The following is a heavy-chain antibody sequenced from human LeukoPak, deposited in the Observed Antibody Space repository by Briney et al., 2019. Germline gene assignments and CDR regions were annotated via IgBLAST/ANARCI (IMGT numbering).Heavy chain of an antibody. CDR3: ARAYSSGWPSSRYYYGMDV. CDR2: ISAYNGNT. CDR1: GYTFTSYG. D-gene: IGHD6-19*01. Sequence: GVSVKVSCKASGYTFTSYGISWVRQAPGQGLEWMGWISAYNGNTNYAQKLQGRVTMTTDTSTSTAYMELRSLRSDDTAVYYCARAYSSGWPSSRYYYGMDVWGQGTTVTVSS. V-gene: IGHV1-18*01. J-gene: IGHJ6*02.